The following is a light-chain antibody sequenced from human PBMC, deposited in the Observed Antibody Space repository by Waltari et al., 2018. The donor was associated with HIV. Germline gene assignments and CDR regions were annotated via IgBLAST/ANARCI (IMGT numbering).Light chain of an antibody. CDR3: QQSYSTPSIT. CDR2: AAS. CDR1: QSISSY. Sequence: DIQMTQSPSSLSAPVGDRVTLTCRASQSISSYLNWYQQKPGKAPKLLIYAASSLQSGVPSRFSGSGSGTDFTLTISSLQPEDFATYYCQQSYSTPSITFGQGTRLEIK. V-gene: IGKV1-39*01. J-gene: IGKJ5*01.